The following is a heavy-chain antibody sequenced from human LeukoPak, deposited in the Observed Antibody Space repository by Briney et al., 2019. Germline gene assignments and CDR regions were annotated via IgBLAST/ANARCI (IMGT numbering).Heavy chain of an antibody. CDR3: ARGDGGSYQGRFDY. V-gene: IGHV3-74*01. J-gene: IGHJ4*02. CDR1: GFTFSSYW. CDR2: IKSDDSST. D-gene: IGHD1-26*01. Sequence: GGSLRLSCAASGFTFSSYWMHWVRQAPGKGLVWVSRIKSDDSSTNYADSVKGRFTISRDNAKNTLYLQMNSLRAEDTAVYYCARGDGGSYQGRFDYWGQGTLVTVSS.